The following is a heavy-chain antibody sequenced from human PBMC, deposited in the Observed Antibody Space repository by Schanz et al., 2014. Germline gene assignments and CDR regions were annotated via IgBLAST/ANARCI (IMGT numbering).Heavy chain of an antibody. V-gene: IGHV3-74*01. CDR1: GFTFSTYW. Sequence: EVQLLESGGGLVQPGGSLRLSCAASGFTFSTYWMHWVRQAPGKGLVWVSRINSDGSTTIYADSVKGRFTISRDNAKNTLYLQMNSLRAEDTAVYYCARPLGPNYYYYGLDVWGQGTTVTVSS. CDR2: INSDGSTT. J-gene: IGHJ6*02. CDR3: ARPLGPNYYYYGLDV.